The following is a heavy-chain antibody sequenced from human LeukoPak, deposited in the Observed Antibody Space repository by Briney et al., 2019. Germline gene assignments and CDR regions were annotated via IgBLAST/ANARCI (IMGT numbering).Heavy chain of an antibody. J-gene: IGHJ4*02. CDR3: ARDGGYSYPRGFDY. Sequence: ASVKVSCKASGYTFTGYDMHWVRQAPGQGLEWMGWINPNSGGTNYAQKFQGRVTMTRDTSISTAYMELSRLRSDDTAVYYCARDGGYSYPRGFDYWGQGTLVTASS. CDR2: INPNSGGT. D-gene: IGHD5-18*01. V-gene: IGHV1-2*02. CDR1: GYTFTGYD.